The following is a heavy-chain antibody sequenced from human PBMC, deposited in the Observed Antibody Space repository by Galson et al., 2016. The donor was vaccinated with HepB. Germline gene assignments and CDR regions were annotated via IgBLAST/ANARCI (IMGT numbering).Heavy chain of an antibody. J-gene: IGHJ4*02. D-gene: IGHD2-2*01. Sequence: SLRLSCAASGFTFSIYDMSWVRQAPGEGLEWVSTISGSGSGGTTYYADPVQGRFTISRDNSKNTLYLQMSSLRAEDTAVYYCAKVRFCSSTWCHPYYFDYWGQGTLVTVSS. V-gene: IGHV3-23*01. CDR3: AKVRFCSSTWCHPYYFDY. CDR1: GFTFSIYD. CDR2: ISGSGSGGTT.